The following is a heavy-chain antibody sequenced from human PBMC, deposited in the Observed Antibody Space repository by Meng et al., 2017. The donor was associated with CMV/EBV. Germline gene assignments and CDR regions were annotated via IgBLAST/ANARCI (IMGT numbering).Heavy chain of an antibody. CDR1: GGSFSGYY. J-gene: IGHJ4*02. CDR2: INHSGST. CDR3: ARGRPPGYSYGGYLDY. V-gene: IGHV4-34*01. Sequence: YGGSFSGYYWSWIRQPPGKGLEWIGEINHSGSTNYNPSLKSRVTISVDTSKNQFSLKLSSVTAADTAVYYCARGRPPGYSYGGYLDYWGQGTLVTVSS. D-gene: IGHD5-18*01.